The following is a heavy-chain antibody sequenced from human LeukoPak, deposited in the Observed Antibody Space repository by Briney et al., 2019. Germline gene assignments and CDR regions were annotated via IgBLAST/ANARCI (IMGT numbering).Heavy chain of an antibody. D-gene: IGHD3-10*01. V-gene: IGHV4-28*01. Sequence: SETLSLTCAVSGYSITSSSWWGWIRQPPGKGLEWIGYIYHSGTTYYNPSLQSRVTMSVDTSKNQFPLKLSSVTAVDTAVYYCARKENVYYYFDYWGQGTLVTVSS. CDR2: IYHSGTT. CDR3: ARKENVYYYFDY. CDR1: GYSITSSSW. J-gene: IGHJ4*02.